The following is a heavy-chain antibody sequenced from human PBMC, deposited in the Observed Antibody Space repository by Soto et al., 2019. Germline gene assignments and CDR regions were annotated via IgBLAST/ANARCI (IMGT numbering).Heavy chain of an antibody. D-gene: IGHD3-9*01. J-gene: IGHJ5*02. Sequence: SETLSLTCTVSGGSISSYYWSWIRQPPGKGLEWIGYIYYSGSTNYNPSLKSRVTISVDTSKNQFSLKLSSVTAADTAVYYCARREGDYDILTGYGARLFDPWGQGTLVTVSS. CDR2: IYYSGST. V-gene: IGHV4-59*08. CDR1: GGSISSYY. CDR3: ARREGDYDILTGYGARLFDP.